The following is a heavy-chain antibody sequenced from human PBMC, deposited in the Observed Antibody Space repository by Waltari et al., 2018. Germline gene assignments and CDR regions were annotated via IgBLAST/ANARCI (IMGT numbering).Heavy chain of an antibody. CDR2: IYNSGST. V-gene: IGHV4-59*01. Sequence: QVQLQESGPGLVKPSETLSLTCTVSGGSISKYYWSWIRQPPGKGLEWLGYIYNSGSTNYNPSLKSRVTISVDTSKNQFSLKLTSVTAADTAVYYCARDLEDSSSLNEACDIWGQGTMVTVSS. J-gene: IGHJ3*02. CDR1: GGSISKYY. D-gene: IGHD6-13*01. CDR3: ARDLEDSSSLNEACDI.